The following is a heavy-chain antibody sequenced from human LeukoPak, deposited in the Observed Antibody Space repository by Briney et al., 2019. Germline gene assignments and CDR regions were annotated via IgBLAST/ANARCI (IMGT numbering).Heavy chain of an antibody. Sequence: GGSLRLSCAASGFTFSNAWMSWVRQAPGKGLEWVGRIKSKTDGGTTDYAAPVKGRFTISRDDSKNTLYLQMNSLKTEDTAVYYCTTRVLLWLGELSHPAPWGQGTLVIVSS. CDR2: IKSKTDGGTT. CDR3: TTRVLLWLGELSHPAP. D-gene: IGHD3-10*01. CDR1: GFTFSNAW. V-gene: IGHV3-15*01. J-gene: IGHJ5*02.